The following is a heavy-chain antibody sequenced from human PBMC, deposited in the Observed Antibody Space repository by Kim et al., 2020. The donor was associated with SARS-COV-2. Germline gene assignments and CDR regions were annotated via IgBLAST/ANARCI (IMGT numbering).Heavy chain of an antibody. CDR3: ARDSGGGYPSYNYGMDV. V-gene: IGHV1-3*01. D-gene: IGHD5-12*01. Sequence: FQGRVTITRDTSASTAYMELSSLRSEDTAVYYCARDSGGGYPSYNYGMDVWGQGTTVTVSS. J-gene: IGHJ6*02.